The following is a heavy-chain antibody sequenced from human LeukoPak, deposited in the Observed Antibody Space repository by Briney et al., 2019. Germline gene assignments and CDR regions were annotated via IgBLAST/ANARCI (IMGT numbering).Heavy chain of an antibody. CDR2: IYYSGST. CDR1: GGSFSSYY. V-gene: IGHV4-59*01. CDR3: ARNPVYYYDSSGYPLYYYYYMDV. Sequence: SETLSLTCTVSGGSFSSYYWSWIRQPPGKGLEWIGYIYYSGSTNYNPSLKSRVTISVDTSKNQFSLKLSSVTAADTAAYYCARNPVYYYDSSGYPLYYYYYMDVWGKGTTVTVSS. D-gene: IGHD3-22*01. J-gene: IGHJ6*03.